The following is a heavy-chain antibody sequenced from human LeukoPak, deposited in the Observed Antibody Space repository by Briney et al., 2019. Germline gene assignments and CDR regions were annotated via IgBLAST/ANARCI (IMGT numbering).Heavy chain of an antibody. J-gene: IGHJ4*02. V-gene: IGHV1-46*01. D-gene: IGHD5-12*01. CDR1: GYRLTNYY. Sequence: ASVKVSCKAFGYRLTNYYVHWVRQAPGQGMEWMGEINPSGGSTSHAQKFQGRITVTRDTYTNTVYMDLSSLRSEDTATYYCARGAPTTRIGAGRFDYWGQGSLLTVAS. CDR3: ARGAPTTRIGAGRFDY. CDR2: INPSGGST.